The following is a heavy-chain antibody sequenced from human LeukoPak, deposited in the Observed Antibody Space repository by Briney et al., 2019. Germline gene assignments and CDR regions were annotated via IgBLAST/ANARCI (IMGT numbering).Heavy chain of an antibody. CDR1: GGSIGSSSYY. Sequence: SETLSLTCTVSGGSIGSSSYYWGWIRQPPGKGLEWIGSIYYSGSTYYNPSLKSRVTISVGTSKNQFSLKLSSVTAADTAVYYCARDLYNWFDPWGQGTLVTVSS. J-gene: IGHJ5*02. CDR3: ARDLYNWFDP. V-gene: IGHV4-39*07. CDR2: IYYSGST.